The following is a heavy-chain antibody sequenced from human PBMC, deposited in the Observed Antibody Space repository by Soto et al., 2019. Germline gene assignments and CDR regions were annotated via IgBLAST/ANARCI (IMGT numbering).Heavy chain of an antibody. V-gene: IGHV2-5*02. D-gene: IGHD3-22*01. CDR2: IYWDDDK. J-gene: IGHJ4*02. Sequence: QITLKESGPTLVKPTQTLTLTCTFSGFSLSTSGVGVGWIRQPPGKALEWLALIYWDDDKRYSPSLKGRLTITKDNSKNQVVLTMANMDPVDTATYYCAHRGYDSSGYYLFDYWGQGTLVTVSS. CDR1: GFSLSTSGVG. CDR3: AHRGYDSSGYYLFDY.